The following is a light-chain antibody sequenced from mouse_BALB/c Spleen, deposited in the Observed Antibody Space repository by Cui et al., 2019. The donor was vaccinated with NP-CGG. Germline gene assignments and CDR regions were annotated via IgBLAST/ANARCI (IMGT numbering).Light chain of an antibody. CDR1: TGAVITSNY. J-gene: IGLJ1*01. Sequence: QPVLTWESSLTTSPGETVTVTCRSSTGAVITSNYANWVQEKPDHLFTGLIGGTNNRAPGVPARFSGSLIGDKAALTITGAQTEDEAIYFCALWYSNHWVFGGGTKLTVL. CDR3: ALWYSNHWV. V-gene: IGLV1*01. CDR2: GTN.